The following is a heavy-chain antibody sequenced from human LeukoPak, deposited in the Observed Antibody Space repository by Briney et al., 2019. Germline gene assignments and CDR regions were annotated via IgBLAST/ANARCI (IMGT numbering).Heavy chain of an antibody. Sequence: GGSLRLSCAASGFTFDDYAMHWVRQAPGKGLEWVSLISWDGGSTYYADSVKGRFTISRDNSENSLYLQMNSLRAEDTALYYCAKWTRRYGEDGYFDYWGQGTLVTVSS. CDR1: GFTFDDYA. CDR3: AKWTRRYGEDGYFDY. D-gene: IGHD5-24*01. CDR2: ISWDGGST. V-gene: IGHV3-43D*03. J-gene: IGHJ4*02.